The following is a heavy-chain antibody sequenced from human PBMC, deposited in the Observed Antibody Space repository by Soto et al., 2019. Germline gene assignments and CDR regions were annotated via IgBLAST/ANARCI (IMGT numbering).Heavy chain of an antibody. CDR2: IYSGGST. Sequence: GGSLRLSCAASGFTVSSNYMSWVRQAPGKGLEWVSVIYSGGSTYYADSVKGRFTISRDNSKNTLYLQMNSLRAEDTAVYYCAGASDNYYYGKDVWGQVTTVTVSS. CDR3: AGASDNYYYGKDV. J-gene: IGHJ6*02. D-gene: IGHD1-26*01. V-gene: IGHV3-53*01. CDR1: GFTVSSNY.